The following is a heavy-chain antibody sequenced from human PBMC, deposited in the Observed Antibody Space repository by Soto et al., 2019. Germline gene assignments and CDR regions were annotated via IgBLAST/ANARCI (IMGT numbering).Heavy chain of an antibody. J-gene: IGHJ6*02. CDR3: AINLGIAAAGTYGMDV. CDR1: GGTFSSYA. CDR2: IIPIFGTA. Sequence: GASVKVSCKASGGTFSSYAISWVRQAPGQGLEWMGGIIPIFGTANYAQKFQGRVTITADESTSTAYMELSSLRSEDTAVYYCAINLGIAAAGTYGMDVWGQGTTVTGSS. V-gene: IGHV1-69*13. D-gene: IGHD6-13*01.